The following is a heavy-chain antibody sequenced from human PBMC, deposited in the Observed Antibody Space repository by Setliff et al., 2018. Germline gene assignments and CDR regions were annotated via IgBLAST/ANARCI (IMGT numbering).Heavy chain of an antibody. CDR1: GYSVRSGYY. Sequence: PSETLSLTCAVSGYSVRSGYYWGWVRQPPGKGLEWIGSIFRSGKTYYNPSLQSRVTISIETSKNQFSLKLNSVNDADTAVYYCVRGIGTPWGQGTLVTVS. V-gene: IGHV4-38-2*01. J-gene: IGHJ5*02. CDR3: VRGIGTP. CDR2: IFRSGKT.